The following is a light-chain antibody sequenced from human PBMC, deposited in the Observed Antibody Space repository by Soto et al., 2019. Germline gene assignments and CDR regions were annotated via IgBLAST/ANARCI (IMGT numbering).Light chain of an antibody. Sequence: DIVMTQSPLSLPVTPGEPASISCRSSQSLLHSNGYNYLGWYLQKPGQSPQLLIYLGSNRASGVPDRFSGSGSGTDFTLKISRVEAEDVGVYYCMQAIQTPTFGGGTKVEIK. CDR1: QSLLHSNGYNY. CDR3: MQAIQTPT. V-gene: IGKV2-28*01. J-gene: IGKJ4*01. CDR2: LGS.